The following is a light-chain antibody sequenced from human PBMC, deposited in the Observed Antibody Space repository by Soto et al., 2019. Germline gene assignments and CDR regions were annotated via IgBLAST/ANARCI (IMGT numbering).Light chain of an antibody. CDR2: GAS. CDR3: QQYHIWPSWT. V-gene: IGKV3-15*01. J-gene: IGKJ1*01. Sequence: EIVLTQSPATLSVSLGASATLSCRASQSVSLSLAWFQMRPGQPPRLLIYGASTRATDIPARFSVSGSGTNFTLTISSLQSEDFGVFFCQQYHIWPSWTFGQGTKVEIK. CDR1: QSVSLS.